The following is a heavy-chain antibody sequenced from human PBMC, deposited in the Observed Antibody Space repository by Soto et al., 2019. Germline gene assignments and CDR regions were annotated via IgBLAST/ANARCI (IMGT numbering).Heavy chain of an antibody. D-gene: IGHD7-27*01. CDR1: GFTFSSYS. J-gene: IGHJ3*02. CDR3: AREKSGEAAFDI. CDR2: ISSSSSYI. Sequence: EVQLVESGGGLVKPGGSLRLSCAASGFTFSSYSMNWVRQAPGKGLEWVSCISSSSSYIYNADPVKGRFIISRDNAKMSLYLQMNSLRPEDTAVYYCAREKSGEAAFDIWGQGTMVTVSS. V-gene: IGHV3-21*01.